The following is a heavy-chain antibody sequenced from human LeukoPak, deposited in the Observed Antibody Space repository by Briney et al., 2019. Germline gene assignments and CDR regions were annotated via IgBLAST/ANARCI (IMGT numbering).Heavy chain of an antibody. J-gene: IGHJ4*02. CDR3: ARAFQSLGGLSLPDF. CDR2: INSNTGDS. CDR1: GYRFTSYT. D-gene: IGHD3-16*02. Sequence: ASVKVSCKASGYRFTSYTMNWVRQAPGQGLEWMGWINSNTGDSMYAQGFTGRFVFSLDTSVSTAYLQISSLKAEDTAVYYCARAFQSLGGLSLPDFWGQGTLVTVSS. V-gene: IGHV7-4-1*02.